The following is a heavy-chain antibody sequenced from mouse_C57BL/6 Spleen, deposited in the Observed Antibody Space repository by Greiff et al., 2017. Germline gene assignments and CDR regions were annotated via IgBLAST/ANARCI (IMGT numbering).Heavy chain of an antibody. CDR2: IDPSDSYT. CDR3: ARRGWYFDY. Sequence: QVQLQQPGAELVMPGASVKLSCKASGYTFTSYWMHWVKQRPGQGLEWIGEIDPSDSYTNYNQKFKGKSTLTVDKSSSTAYMQLSSLTSEDSAVYYCARRGWYFDYWGKGTTLTVSS. J-gene: IGHJ2*01. CDR1: GYTFTSYW. D-gene: IGHD1-1*02. V-gene: IGHV1-69*01.